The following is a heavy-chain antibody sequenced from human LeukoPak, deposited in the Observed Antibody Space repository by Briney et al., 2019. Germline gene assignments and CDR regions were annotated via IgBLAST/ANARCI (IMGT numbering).Heavy chain of an antibody. V-gene: IGHV4-59*01. CDR3: AKDGRTWVD. D-gene: IGHD3-16*01. J-gene: IGHJ4*02. Sequence: SETLSLTCTVSGGSISSYYWSWIRQPPGKGLEWIGYSYYSGSTNYNPSLKSRVTISLDTSKNQFSLKLSSMTAADTAIYYCAKDGRTWVDWGQGTLVTVSS. CDR1: GGSISSYY. CDR2: SYYSGST.